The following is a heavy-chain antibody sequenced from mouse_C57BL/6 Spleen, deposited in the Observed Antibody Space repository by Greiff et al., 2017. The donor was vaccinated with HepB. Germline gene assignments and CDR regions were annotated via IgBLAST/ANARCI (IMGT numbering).Heavy chain of an antibody. CDR1: GYSFTDYN. V-gene: IGHV1-39*01. D-gene: IGHD2-2*01. CDR3: ARSGGYDGGYYAMDY. J-gene: IGHJ4*01. Sequence: LVESGPELVKPGASVKISCKASGYSFTDYNMNWVKQSNGKSLEWIGVINPNYGTTSYNQKFKGKATLTVDQSSSTAYMQLNSLTSEDSAVYYCARSGGYDGGYYAMDYWGQGTSVTVSS. CDR2: INPNYGTT.